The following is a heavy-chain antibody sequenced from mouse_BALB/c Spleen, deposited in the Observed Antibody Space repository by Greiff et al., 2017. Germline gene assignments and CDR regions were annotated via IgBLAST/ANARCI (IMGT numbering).Heavy chain of an antibody. CDR3: ARYRYYGSSHWYFDV. CDR1: GYSITSDYA. J-gene: IGHJ1*01. V-gene: IGHV3-2*02. D-gene: IGHD1-1*01. CDR2: ISYSGST. Sequence: DVKLQESGPGLVKPSQSLSLTCTVTGYSITSDYAWNWIRQFPGNKLEWMGYISYSGSTSYNPSLKSRISITRDTSKNQFFLQLNSVTTEDTATYYCARYRYYGSSHWYFDVWGAGTTVTVSS.